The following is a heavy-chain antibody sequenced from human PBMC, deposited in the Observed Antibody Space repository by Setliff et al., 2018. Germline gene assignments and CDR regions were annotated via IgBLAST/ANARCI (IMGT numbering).Heavy chain of an antibody. CDR3: ARGVIRNYDILTGYYP. CDR2: IHSSGSA. D-gene: IGHD3-9*01. V-gene: IGHV4-61*09. J-gene: IGHJ5*02. Sequence: SETLSLTCTVSGASISSGSYYWSWIRQPAGKGLEWIGHIHSSGSANYNSSLESRLTMSLDPSKKQFSLKLTSVTAADTAVYYCARGVIRNYDILTGYYPWGQGTLVTVSS. CDR1: GASISSGSYY.